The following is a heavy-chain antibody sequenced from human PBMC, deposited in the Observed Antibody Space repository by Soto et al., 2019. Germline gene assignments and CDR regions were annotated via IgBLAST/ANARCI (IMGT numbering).Heavy chain of an antibody. CDR3: ARHVSGSSSWYRRGAFDI. V-gene: IGHV1-18*01. J-gene: IGHJ3*02. CDR2: ISAYNGNT. D-gene: IGHD6-13*01. CDR1: GYTFTSYG. Sequence: QVQLVQSGAEVKKPGASVKVSCKASGYTFTSYGISWVRQAPGQGLEWMGWISAYNGNTNYAQKLQGRVTMTTDTSTSTDYMELRSLRSDDTAVYYCARHVSGSSSWYRRGAFDIWGQGTMVTVSS.